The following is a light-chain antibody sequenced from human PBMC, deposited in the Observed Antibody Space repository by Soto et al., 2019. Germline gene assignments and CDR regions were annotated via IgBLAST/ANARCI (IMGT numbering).Light chain of an antibody. CDR2: DAS. Sequence: EFVLTKAPGTLALSPGVRGTLSRRASQTVRNNYLAWYQQKPGQAPRLLIYDASSRATGIPDRFSGGGSGTDFTLTISRLEPEDFAVYYCQQFSSYPLTFGGGTKVDIK. J-gene: IGKJ4*01. CDR3: QQFSSYPLT. V-gene: IGKV3-20*01. CDR1: QTVRNNY.